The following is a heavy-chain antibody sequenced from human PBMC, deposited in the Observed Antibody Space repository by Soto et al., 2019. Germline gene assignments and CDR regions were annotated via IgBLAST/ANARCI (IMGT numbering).Heavy chain of an antibody. Sequence: GGSLRLSCAASGFTFSSYGMHWVRQAPGKGLEWVAVIWYDGSNKYYADSVKGRFTISRDNSKNTLYLQMNSLRAEDTAVYYCARGPNDYGDRAEPGWGQGTLVTVSS. D-gene: IGHD4-17*01. J-gene: IGHJ4*02. CDR2: IWYDGSNK. V-gene: IGHV3-33*01. CDR1: GFTFSSYG. CDR3: ARGPNDYGDRAEPG.